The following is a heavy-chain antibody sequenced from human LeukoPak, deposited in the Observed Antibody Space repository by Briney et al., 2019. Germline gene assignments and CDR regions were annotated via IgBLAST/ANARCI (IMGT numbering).Heavy chain of an antibody. D-gene: IGHD3-10*01. CDR2: IFHSGNT. CDR1: GGSISNYY. Sequence: SETRSLTCTVSGGSISNYYWTWVRQPPGKRLEWIGFIFHSGNTNYNPSLKSRVTISVDTSKNQFSLKLSSVTAADTAVYYCARHAGTYTHFDSWGQGALVTVSS. V-gene: IGHV4-59*08. J-gene: IGHJ4*02. CDR3: ARHAGTYTHFDS.